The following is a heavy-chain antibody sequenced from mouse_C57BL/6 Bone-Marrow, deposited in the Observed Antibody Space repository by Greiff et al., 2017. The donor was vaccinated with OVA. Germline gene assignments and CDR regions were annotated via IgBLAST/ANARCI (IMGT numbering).Heavy chain of an antibody. CDR2: IDPETGGT. D-gene: IGHD2-4*01. J-gene: IGHJ3*01. V-gene: IGHV1-15*01. Sequence: QVQLKESGAELVRPGASVTLSCKASGYTFTDYEMHWVKQTPVHGLEWIGAIDPETGGTAYNQKFKGKAILTADKSSSTAYMELRSLTSEDSAVYYCTIIYYDYEGFAYWGQGTLVTVSA. CDR1: GYTFTDYE. CDR3: TIIYYDYEGFAY.